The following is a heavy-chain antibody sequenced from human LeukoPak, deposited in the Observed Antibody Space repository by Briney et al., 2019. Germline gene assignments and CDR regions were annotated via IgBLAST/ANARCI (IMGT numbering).Heavy chain of an antibody. D-gene: IGHD6-19*01. Sequence: NTGESLKIFCKGSGYSFTNYWIGWVRQMPGKGLEWMAIMYLGDSETRYSPSFQGQVTISADKSISTVYLQWSSLKASDTAMYYCVRHEGSISGWPFDYWGQGTLVTVSS. V-gene: IGHV5-51*01. CDR2: MYLGDSET. CDR3: VRHEGSISGWPFDY. CDR1: GYSFTNYW. J-gene: IGHJ4*02.